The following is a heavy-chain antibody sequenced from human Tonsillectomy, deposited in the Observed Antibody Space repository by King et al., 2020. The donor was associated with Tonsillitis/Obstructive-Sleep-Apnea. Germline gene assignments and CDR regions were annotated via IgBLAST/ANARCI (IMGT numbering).Heavy chain of an antibody. V-gene: IGHV1-46*01. CDR1: GYTFTSYY. J-gene: IGHJ5*02. CDR3: ARDQGTPYCSSTSCYAGWFDP. Sequence: QLVQSGAEVKKPGASVKVSCKASGYTFTSYYMHWVRQAPGQGLEWMGIINPSGGSTSYAQKLQGRVTMTRDTSTSTVYMELSSLRSEDTAVYYCARDQGTPYCSSTSCYAGWFDPWGQGTLVTVSS. D-gene: IGHD2-2*01. CDR2: INPSGGST.